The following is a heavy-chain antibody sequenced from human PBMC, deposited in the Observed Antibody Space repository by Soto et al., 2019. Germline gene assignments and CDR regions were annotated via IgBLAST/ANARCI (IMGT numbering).Heavy chain of an antibody. CDR1: GGSFSGYY. CDR3: ARGPIVPAAMWYYYYYGMDV. Sequence: PSETLSLTCAVYGGSFSGYYWSWIRQPPGKGLEWIGEINHSGSTNYNPPLKSRVTISVDTSKNQFSLKLSSVTAADTAVYYCARGPIVPAAMWYYYYYGMDVWGQGTTVTVSS. V-gene: IGHV4-34*01. J-gene: IGHJ6*02. D-gene: IGHD2-2*01. CDR2: INHSGST.